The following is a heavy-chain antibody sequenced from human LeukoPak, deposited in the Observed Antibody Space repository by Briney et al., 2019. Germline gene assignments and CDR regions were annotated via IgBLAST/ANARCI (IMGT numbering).Heavy chain of an antibody. D-gene: IGHD3-16*01. V-gene: IGHV4-59*12. J-gene: IGHJ6*03. Sequence: SETLSLTCTVSGGPISSYYWSWIRQPPGKGLEWSGYIDYSRSTNYNPSLKRRLTISVDTSKNQFSLKLSSVTAADTAMYYCAREKIGTGTVLGKDYYYMDVWGKGTTVTVSS. CDR1: GGPISSYY. CDR2: IDYSRST. CDR3: AREKIGTGTVLGKDYYYMDV.